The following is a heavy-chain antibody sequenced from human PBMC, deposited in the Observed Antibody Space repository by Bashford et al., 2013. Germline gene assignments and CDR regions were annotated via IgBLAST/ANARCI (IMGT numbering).Heavy chain of an antibody. CDR3: ARARGSAMVMMAFDI. CDR2: ISGSGGST. CDR1: GFSFSSYA. V-gene: IGHV3-23*01. Sequence: GSLRLSCAASGFSFSSYAMSWVRQAPGKGLEWVSHISGSGGSTYYAASVKGRFTISRDNSKNTVYVQIDGLXAEDTAVYYCARARGSAMVMMAFDIWGQGT. D-gene: IGHD5-18*01. J-gene: IGHJ3*02.